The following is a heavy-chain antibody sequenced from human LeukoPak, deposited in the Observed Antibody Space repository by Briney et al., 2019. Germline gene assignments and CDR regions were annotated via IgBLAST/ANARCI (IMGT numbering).Heavy chain of an antibody. J-gene: IGHJ4*02. D-gene: IGHD2-2*01. Sequence: GGSLRLSCAASGFTFSTYTMNWVRQAQGKGLEWVSSISHSNHYIYYADSVKGRFTISRDNAKNSLSLQMNSLRAEDTAVHYCARDSEGYQLLKGFDYWGLGTLVTVSS. CDR3: ARDSEGYQLLKGFDY. CDR1: GFTFSTYT. CDR2: ISHSNHYI. V-gene: IGHV3-21*01.